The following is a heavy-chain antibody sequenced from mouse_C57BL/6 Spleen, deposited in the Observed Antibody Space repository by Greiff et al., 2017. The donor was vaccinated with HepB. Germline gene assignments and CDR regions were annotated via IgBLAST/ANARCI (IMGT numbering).Heavy chain of an antibody. CDR1: GYSITSGYY. V-gene: IGHV3-6*01. CDR2: ISYDGSN. J-gene: IGHJ1*03. D-gene: IGHD1-1*01. Sequence: VQLKESGPGLVKPSQSLSLTCSVTGYSITSGYYWNWIRQFPGNKLEWMGYISYDGSNNYNPSLKNRISITRDTSKNQFFLKLNSVTTEDTATYYCASVRSLYWYFDVWGTGTTVTVSS. CDR3: ASVRSLYWYFDV.